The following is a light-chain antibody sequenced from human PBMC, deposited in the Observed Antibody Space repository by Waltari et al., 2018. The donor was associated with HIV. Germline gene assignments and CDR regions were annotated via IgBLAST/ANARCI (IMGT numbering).Light chain of an antibody. V-gene: IGLV2-14*01. CDR3: SAYVGTLTPA. CDR2: GCS. Sequence: SALTQPASVSGSPGQSITISCIATNVDIGYMTFVSLYQQFPGRAPQLIMYGCSIRPSPVSHRFSASNSGKTASRTISGLQTADEAIYYCSAYVGTLTPAFGGGTQVTVL. J-gene: IGLJ3*02. CDR1: NVDIGYMTF.